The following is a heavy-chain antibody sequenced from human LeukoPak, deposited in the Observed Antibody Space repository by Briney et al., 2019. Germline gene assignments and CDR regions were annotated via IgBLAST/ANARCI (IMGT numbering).Heavy chain of an antibody. CDR3: AREAVAGPFDY. Sequence: SETLSLTCTVSGGSISSSSYYWSWIRQPAGKGLEWIGRIYTSGSTNYNPSLKSRVTMSVDTSKNQFSLKLSSVTAADTAVYYCAREAVAGPFDYWGQGTLVTVSS. CDR1: GGSISSSSYY. J-gene: IGHJ4*02. CDR2: IYTSGST. V-gene: IGHV4-61*02. D-gene: IGHD6-19*01.